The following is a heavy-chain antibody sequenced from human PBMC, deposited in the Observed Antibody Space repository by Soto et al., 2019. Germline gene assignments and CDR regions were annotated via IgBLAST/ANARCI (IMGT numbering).Heavy chain of an antibody. D-gene: IGHD5-18*01. CDR3: VRGYSYV. Sequence: EVHLLESGGGFLQPGGSLRLSCAASGFSFSIFAMNWVRQSPGKGLEWVSTISSGGGTTLYADSVKGRFTISRDNSTNTLSLQMNSLRAEDTAVYYCVRGYSYVWGQGTLVTVSS. CDR2: ISSGGGTT. V-gene: IGHV3-23*01. J-gene: IGHJ4*02. CDR1: GFSFSIFA.